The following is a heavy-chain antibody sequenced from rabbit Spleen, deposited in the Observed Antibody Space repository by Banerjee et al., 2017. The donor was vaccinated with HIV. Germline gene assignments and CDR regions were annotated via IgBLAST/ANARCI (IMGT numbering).Heavy chain of an antibody. CDR3: SRDSGSNFSSNGMDL. V-gene: IGHV1S45*01. J-gene: IGHJ6*01. CDR2: INTATDKG. D-gene: IGHD4-2*01. Sequence: QQQLEESGGGLVKPEGSLTLTCKASRFSFSDSDVMCWVRQAPGKELEWIACINTATDKGVYANWAKSRFTITRTTSTTVTLQIISRIAADTATYFFSRDSGSNFSSNGMDLWGPGTLVTVS. CDR1: RFSFSDSDV.